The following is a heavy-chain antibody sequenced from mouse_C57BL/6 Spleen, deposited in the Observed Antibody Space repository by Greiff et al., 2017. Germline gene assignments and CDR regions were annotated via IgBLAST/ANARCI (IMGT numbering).Heavy chain of an antibody. CDR2: IYPGDGDT. CDR1: GYAFSSSW. D-gene: IGHD2-5*01. J-gene: IGHJ1*03. Sequence: QVQLQQSGPELVKPGASVKISCKASGYAFSSSWMNWVKLRPGKGLEWIGRIYPGDGDTNYNGKFKGKATLTADKSSSTAYMQLSSLTSEDSAVYFCAKGGYYSNYWYFDVWGTGTTVTVSS. CDR3: AKGGYYSNYWYFDV. V-gene: IGHV1-82*01.